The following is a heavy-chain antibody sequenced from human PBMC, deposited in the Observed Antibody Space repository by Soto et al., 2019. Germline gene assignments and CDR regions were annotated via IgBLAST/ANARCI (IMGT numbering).Heavy chain of an antibody. CDR2: ISGSGGST. J-gene: IGHJ4*02. V-gene: IGHV3-23*01. Sequence: PGGSLRLSCAASGFTFSSYAMSWVRQAPGKGLEWVSAISGSGGSTYYADSVKGRFTISRDNSKNTLYLQMNSLRAEDTAVYYCCCMGSSGSHWDFDYWGQGTLVTVSS. CDR1: GFTFSSYA. D-gene: IGHD6-19*01. CDR3: CCMGSSGSHWDFDY.